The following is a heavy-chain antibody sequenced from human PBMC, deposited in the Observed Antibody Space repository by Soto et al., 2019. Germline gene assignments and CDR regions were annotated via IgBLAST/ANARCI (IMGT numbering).Heavy chain of an antibody. Sequence: ASVKVSCTASGYTFTSYAISWVRQAPGQGLEWMGWISAYNGNTKYAQNLQGRVTMTTDTSTSTAYMELRSLGSDDTAVYYCARGFSNSWSPEDYWGQGTLVTVSS. CDR2: ISAYNGNT. CDR1: GYTFTSYA. V-gene: IGHV1-18*01. D-gene: IGHD2-2*01. CDR3: ARGFSNSWSPEDY. J-gene: IGHJ4*02.